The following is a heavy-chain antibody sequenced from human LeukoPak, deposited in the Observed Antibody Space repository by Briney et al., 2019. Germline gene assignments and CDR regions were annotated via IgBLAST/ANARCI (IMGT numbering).Heavy chain of an antibody. CDR3: ARDRRVAAAGLDP. Sequence: SETLSLTCTVSGGSISSYYWGWIRQPPAKGLEGIGYIYYSGSTNYHPSLNSRVTIAVDTSKNQFSLKLSAVAAADTAEYYCARDRRVAAAGLDPWGQGTLVTVSS. V-gene: IGHV4-59*01. J-gene: IGHJ5*02. D-gene: IGHD6-13*01. CDR2: IYYSGST. CDR1: GGSISSYY.